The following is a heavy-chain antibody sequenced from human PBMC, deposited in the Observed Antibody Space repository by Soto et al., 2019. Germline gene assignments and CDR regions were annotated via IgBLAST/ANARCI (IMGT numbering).Heavy chain of an antibody. Sequence: PSETLSLTCTVSGGSISSYYWSWIRQPPGKGLEWIGYIYYSGSTNYNPSLKSRVTISVDTSKNQFSLKLSSVTAADTAVYYCARTGISYPLLGMDVWGQGTTVTVS. V-gene: IGHV4-59*01. J-gene: IGHJ6*02. CDR2: IYYSGST. CDR3: ARTGISYPLLGMDV. CDR1: GGSISSYY. D-gene: IGHD3-16*01.